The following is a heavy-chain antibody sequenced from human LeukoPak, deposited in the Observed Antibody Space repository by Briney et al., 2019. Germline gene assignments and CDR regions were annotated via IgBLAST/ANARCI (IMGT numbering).Heavy chain of an antibody. Sequence: GESLKISCKGSGYSLTSYWISWVRQMPGKGLEWMGIIYPGDSDTRYSPSFQGQVTISADKSISTAYLQWSSLKASDTAMYYCARHGDCSGGSCTMYFDYWGQGTLVTVSS. V-gene: IGHV5-51*01. CDR2: IYPGDSDT. J-gene: IGHJ4*02. CDR3: ARHGDCSGGSCTMYFDY. D-gene: IGHD2-15*01. CDR1: GYSLTSYW.